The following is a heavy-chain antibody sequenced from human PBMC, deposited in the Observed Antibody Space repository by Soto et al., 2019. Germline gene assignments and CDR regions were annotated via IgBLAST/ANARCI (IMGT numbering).Heavy chain of an antibody. V-gene: IGHV1-18*04. J-gene: IGHJ5*02. CDR2: ISAYNGNT. Sequence: GASVKVSFKASGYTFTSYGISWVRQAPEQGLEWMGWISAYNGNTNYAQKLQGRVTMTTDTSTSTAYMELRSLRSDDTAVYYCARVPVRFLEWLYWFDPWGQGTLVTVSS. CDR3: ARVPVRFLEWLYWFDP. CDR1: GYTFTSYG. D-gene: IGHD3-3*01.